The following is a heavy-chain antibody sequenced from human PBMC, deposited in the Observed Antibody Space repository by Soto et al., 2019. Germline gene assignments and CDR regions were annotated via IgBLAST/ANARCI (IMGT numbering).Heavy chain of an antibody. CDR3: ARSRGCLRCPFDY. Sequence: EVQLVESGGGLVQPGGSLRLSCAASGFTFSTYWMTWVRQAPGKGLEWVANIKQDGSEKTYVDSVKGRFTISRDNAEKSLYLQVKSLRAEDTAVYYCARSRGCLRCPFDYWGQGALVTVSS. J-gene: IGHJ4*02. V-gene: IGHV3-7*01. CDR1: GFTFSTYW. D-gene: IGHD3-10*01. CDR2: IKQDGSEK.